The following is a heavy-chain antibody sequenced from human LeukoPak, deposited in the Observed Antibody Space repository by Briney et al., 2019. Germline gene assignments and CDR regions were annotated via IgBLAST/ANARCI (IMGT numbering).Heavy chain of an antibody. Sequence: PSETLSLTCTVSGGSIRTYYWSWIRQPAGKGPEWIGRIYASGSTDYNPSLRSRVTMSVDTSKNQFSLKLSSVTTADTAVYYCARGIAAAGTRPFDYWGQGTLVTVSS. J-gene: IGHJ4*02. CDR2: IYASGST. CDR1: GGSIRTYY. V-gene: IGHV4-4*07. CDR3: ARGIAAAGTRPFDY. D-gene: IGHD6-13*01.